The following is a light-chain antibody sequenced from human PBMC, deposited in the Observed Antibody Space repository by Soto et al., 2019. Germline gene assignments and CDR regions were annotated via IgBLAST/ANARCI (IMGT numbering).Light chain of an antibody. V-gene: IGKV1-33*01. J-gene: IGKJ5*01. Sequence: DSQMPQSPASLSASVGDRVTITCQASRDIDKFLNWYQQKPGKAPKLLIDGASNLANGVPSRFSGSGSGIHCTFTISSLQPEDVARYYCQQYDDLPITFGQGARLHIK. CDR3: QQYDDLPIT. CDR1: RDIDKF. CDR2: GAS.